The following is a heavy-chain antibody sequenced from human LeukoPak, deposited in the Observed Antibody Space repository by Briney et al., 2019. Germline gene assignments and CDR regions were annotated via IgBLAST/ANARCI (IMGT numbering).Heavy chain of an antibody. D-gene: IGHD6-13*01. J-gene: IGHJ3*02. V-gene: IGHV3-23*01. Sequence: AASVKGRFTISRDNSKSILYLQMNSLRAEDTALYYCAKEVAAVGIGAFDIWGQGTMVTVSS. CDR3: AKEVAAVGIGAFDI.